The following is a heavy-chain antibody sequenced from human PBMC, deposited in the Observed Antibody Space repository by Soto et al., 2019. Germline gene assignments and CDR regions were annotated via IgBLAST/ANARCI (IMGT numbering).Heavy chain of an antibody. Sequence: PGGSLRLSCAASGFTFSDYGMHWVRQAPGKGLEWVAFISDDGSNKYYADSMKGRFTMSRNNSKSTLYLQMNSLRAEDTAVYYCARDQESSSWWGHFDYWGQGTLVTVSS. CDR2: ISDDGSNK. CDR1: GFTFSDYG. J-gene: IGHJ4*02. D-gene: IGHD6-13*01. V-gene: IGHV3-30*03. CDR3: ARDQESSSWWGHFDY.